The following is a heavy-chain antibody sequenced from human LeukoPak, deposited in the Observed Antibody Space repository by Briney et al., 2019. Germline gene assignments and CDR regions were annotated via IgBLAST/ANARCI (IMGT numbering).Heavy chain of an antibody. CDR3: ARENYCSSTSCFDY. CDR1: GYTFTSYG. V-gene: IGHV1-18*01. J-gene: IGHJ4*02. CDR2: ISAYNGNT. D-gene: IGHD2-2*01. Sequence: ASVRVSCKASGYTFTSYGISWVRQAPGQGLEWMGWISAYNGNTNYAQKLQGRVTMTTDTSTSTAYMELRSLRSDDTAVYYCARENYCSSTSCFDYWGQGTLVTVSS.